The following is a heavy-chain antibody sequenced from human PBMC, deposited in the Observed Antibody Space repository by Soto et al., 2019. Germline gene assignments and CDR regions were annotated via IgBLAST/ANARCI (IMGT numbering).Heavy chain of an antibody. CDR1: GFTFSDYY. CDR2: ISSSGSTI. V-gene: IGHV3-11*01. Sequence: GGSLRLSCAASGFTFSDYYMSWICQAPGKGLEWVSYISSSGSTIYYADSVKGRFTISRDNAKNSLYLQMNSLRAEDTAVYYCARGGSSSWYNWFDPWGQGPLVTVSS. D-gene: IGHD6-13*01. CDR3: ARGGSSSWYNWFDP. J-gene: IGHJ5*02.